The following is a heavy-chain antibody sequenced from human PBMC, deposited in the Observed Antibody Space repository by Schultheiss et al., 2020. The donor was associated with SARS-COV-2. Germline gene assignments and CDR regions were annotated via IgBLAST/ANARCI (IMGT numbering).Heavy chain of an antibody. V-gene: IGHV4-38-2*02. J-gene: IGHJ6*02. CDR2: IYHSGRT. CDR3: ARNVYGMDV. CDR1: GYSIRSGYY. Sequence: SETLSLTCNVSGYSIRSGYYWGWIRQPPGKGLEWIGSIYHSGRTNNNPSLKSRVTISLDTSKTQFSLKLSSVTAADTAVYYCARNVYGMDVWGQGTTVTVSS.